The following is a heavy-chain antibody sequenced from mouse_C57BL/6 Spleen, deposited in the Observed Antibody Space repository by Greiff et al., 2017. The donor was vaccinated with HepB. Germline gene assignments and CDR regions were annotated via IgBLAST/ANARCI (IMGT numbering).Heavy chain of an antibody. CDR3: ARAPQPGEFDY. V-gene: IGHV1-19*01. Sequence: VQLQQSGPVLVKPGASVKMSCKASGYTFTDYYMNWVKQSHGKSLEWIGVINPYNGGTSYNQKFKGKATLTVDKSSSTAYMELNSLTSEDSAVYYCARAPQPGEFDYWGQGTTLTVSS. CDR1: GYTFTDYY. CDR2: INPYNGGT. J-gene: IGHJ2*01. D-gene: IGHD6-1*01.